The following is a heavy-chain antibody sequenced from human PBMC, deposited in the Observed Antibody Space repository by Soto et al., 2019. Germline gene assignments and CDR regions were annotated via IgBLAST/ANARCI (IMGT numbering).Heavy chain of an antibody. V-gene: IGHV3-30*18. CDR3: AKEATTNPFEY. Sequence: QVHLVESGGGVVQPGRSLRLSCEASGFTFVSYGMHWVRQTPGKGLEWVAGIVYNGSKTSYADSVRGRFIISRDNTKSTMYLQMNSLRVEDTATYHCAKEATTNPFEYWGQGTLVTVSS. J-gene: IGHJ4*02. CDR2: IVYNGSKT. CDR1: GFTFVSYG. D-gene: IGHD4-17*01.